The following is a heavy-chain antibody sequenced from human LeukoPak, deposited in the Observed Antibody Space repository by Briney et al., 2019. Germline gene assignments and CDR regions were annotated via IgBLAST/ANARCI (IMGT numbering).Heavy chain of an antibody. V-gene: IGHV3-21*01. CDR1: GFTFSSHS. D-gene: IGHD2-8*01. CDR3: ARAGCTNGVCLIDY. Sequence: PGGSLRLSCAASGFTFSSHSMNWVRQAPGKGLEWVSSISSSSSYIYYADSVKGRFTISRDNAKNSLYLQMNSLRAEDTAVYYCARAGCTNGVCLIDYWGQGTLVTVSS. CDR2: ISSSSSYI. J-gene: IGHJ4*02.